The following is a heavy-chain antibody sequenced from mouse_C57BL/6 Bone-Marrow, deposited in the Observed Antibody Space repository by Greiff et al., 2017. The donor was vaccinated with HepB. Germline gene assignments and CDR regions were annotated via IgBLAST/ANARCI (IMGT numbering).Heavy chain of an antibody. CDR3: ARGTLLLYWYFDV. V-gene: IGHV1-63*01. Sequence: VKLVESGAELVRPGTSVKMSCKASGYTFTNYWIGWAKQRPGHGLEWIGDIYPGGGYTNYNEKFKGKATLTADKSSSTAYMQFSSLTSEDSAIYYCARGTLLLYWYFDVWGTGTTVTVSS. J-gene: IGHJ1*03. CDR1: GYTFTNYW. D-gene: IGHD2-1*01. CDR2: IYPGGGYT.